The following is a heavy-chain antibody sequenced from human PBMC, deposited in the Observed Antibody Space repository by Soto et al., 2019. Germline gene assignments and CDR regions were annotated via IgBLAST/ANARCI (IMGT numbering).Heavy chain of an antibody. CDR1: GATFANYW. J-gene: IGHJ5*02. CDR2: INNDGNDI. D-gene: IGHD3-10*02. V-gene: IGHV3-74*01. Sequence: EVQLVESGGGLVQPGGSLRLSCEASGATFANYWMHWVRQAPGKGLVWVSRINNDGNDITYADSVKGRFTASRDNAKNMVFLQMNSLRVEDKAVYYCARDVPNNWFDAWGQGTLVTVSS. CDR3: ARDVPNNWFDA.